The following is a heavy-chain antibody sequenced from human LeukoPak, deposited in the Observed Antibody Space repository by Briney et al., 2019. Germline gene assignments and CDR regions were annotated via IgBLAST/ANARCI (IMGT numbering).Heavy chain of an antibody. CDR3: ARGAHYDFWSGSYMDV. D-gene: IGHD3-3*01. CDR1: GGTFTTYS. V-gene: IGHV1-69*04. CDR2: TIPLLRMT. J-gene: IGHJ6*02. Sequence: SVKVSCKASGGTFTTYSISWVRQAPGQGLEWMGRTIPLLRMTNYAQRFQGRVTIIADKSTSTAHLELSGLRSEDTAVYYCARGAHYDFWSGSYMDVWGQGTTVTVSS.